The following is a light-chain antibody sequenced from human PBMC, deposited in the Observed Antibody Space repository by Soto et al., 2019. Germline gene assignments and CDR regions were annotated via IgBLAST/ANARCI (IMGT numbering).Light chain of an antibody. Sequence: EIVLTQSPGTLSLSPGERATLSCRASQSVSSNNLAWYQQKPGQAPRLLIYATFSRATGIPDRFSGSGSGTDFTLTISRLETEDSAVYYCQQYGSSPLYTFGQGTKLEIK. J-gene: IGKJ2*01. CDR1: QSVSSNN. CDR2: ATF. V-gene: IGKV3-20*01. CDR3: QQYGSSPLYT.